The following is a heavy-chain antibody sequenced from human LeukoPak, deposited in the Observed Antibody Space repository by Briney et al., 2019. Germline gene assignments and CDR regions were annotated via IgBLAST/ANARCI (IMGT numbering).Heavy chain of an antibody. J-gene: IGHJ3*02. V-gene: IGHV4-34*01. D-gene: IGHD3-3*01. Sequence: SETLSLTCAVYGGSFSGYYWSWIRQPPGKGLEWIGEINHSGSTNYNPSLKSRVTISVDTSKNQFSLKLGSVTAADTAVYYCARVSAISLAFDIWGQGTMLTVSS. CDR1: GGSFSGYY. CDR3: ARVSAISLAFDI. CDR2: INHSGST.